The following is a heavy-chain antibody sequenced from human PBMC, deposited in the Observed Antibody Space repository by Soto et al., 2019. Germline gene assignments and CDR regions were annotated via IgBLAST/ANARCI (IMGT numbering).Heavy chain of an antibody. V-gene: IGHV3-23*01. J-gene: IGHJ4*02. CDR1: GFTFSSYA. D-gene: IGHD3-10*01. CDR2: ISGSGGST. CDR3: ARTREGILWFGESH. Sequence: PGGSLRLSCAASGFTFSSYAMSWVRQAPGKGREWVSAISGSGGSTYYADSVKGRFTIYRDNSKNTLYLQMNSLRAEDTAVYYCARTREGILWFGESHWGQGTLVTVSS.